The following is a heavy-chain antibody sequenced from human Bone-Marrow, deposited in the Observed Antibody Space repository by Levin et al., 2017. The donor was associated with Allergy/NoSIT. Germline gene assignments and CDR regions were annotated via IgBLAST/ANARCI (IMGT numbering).Heavy chain of an antibody. CDR1: GFTFSNFA. D-gene: IGHD6-19*01. CDR2: IPHDGANT. CDR3: ARGPGLAVGKGYFDS. J-gene: IGHJ5*01. Sequence: GGSLRLSCAASGFTFSNFAMHWVRQAPGKGLEWVAAIPHDGANTYYTDSVRGRFTISRDNSKNTLSVEMNSLRVEDTAVYYCARGPGLAVGKGYFDSWGQGTLVTVSS. V-gene: IGHV3-30-3*01.